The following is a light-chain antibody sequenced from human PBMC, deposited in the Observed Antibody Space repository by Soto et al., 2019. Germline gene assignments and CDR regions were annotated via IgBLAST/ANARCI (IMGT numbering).Light chain of an antibody. J-gene: IGLJ2*01. CDR3: GSYTSSRTVV. CDR2: DVS. CDR1: SSDIGGYNY. V-gene: IGLV2-14*03. Sequence: QSALTQPASMSGSPGQSITISCTATSSDIGGYNYVSWYQQHPGKAPKLMIYDVSNWPSGVSKRFSGSQSGNTAPLTISGLQTESESDYFSGSYTSSRTVVFGGGTKLTVL.